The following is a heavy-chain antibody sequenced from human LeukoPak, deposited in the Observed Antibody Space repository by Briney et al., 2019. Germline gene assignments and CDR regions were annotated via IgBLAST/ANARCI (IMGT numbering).Heavy chain of an antibody. CDR2: SRNKANSYST. CDR3: GVGASIANYYSYMDV. Sequence: GGSLRLSCAASEFTSSDHYMDWVRQAPGKGLEWIGRSRNKANSYSTEYAASVKGRFTISRDESENSLYLQMNGLKTEDTAVYYCGVGASIANYYSYMDVWGKGTTVTVSS. V-gene: IGHV3-72*01. D-gene: IGHD1-26*01. CDR1: EFTSSDHY. J-gene: IGHJ6*03.